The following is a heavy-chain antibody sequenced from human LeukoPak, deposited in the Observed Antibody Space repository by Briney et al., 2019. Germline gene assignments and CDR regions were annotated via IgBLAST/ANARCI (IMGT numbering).Heavy chain of an antibody. CDR1: GLTFQNTW. J-gene: IGHJ3*01. CDR3: AADGEYAFLV. D-gene: IGHD5-24*01. CDR2: IINDGITT. Sequence: PGGSLRLSCAASGLTFQNTWMHWIRQAPGEGLVWVSRIINDGITTTYADSVKGRFTISRDNAKKTLYLQMNSLRADDTAVYYCAADGEYAFLVWGQGIMVTVSS. V-gene: IGHV3-74*01.